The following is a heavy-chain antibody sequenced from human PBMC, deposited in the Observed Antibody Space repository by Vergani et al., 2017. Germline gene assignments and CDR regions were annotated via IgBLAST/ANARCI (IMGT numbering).Heavy chain of an antibody. V-gene: IGHV4-61*02. CDR1: GGSINSHNYY. CDR3: ASTRGACRGAYCHSYDF. D-gene: IGHD2-15*01. Sequence: QVQLQESGPGLVKPSQTLSLTCTVSGGSINSHNYYWSWIRQPAGKGLEWIGRIHTSGSTNYNTSLKIRVTMSEDTSKNQFSLNLTSVTAAATAVYFCASTRGACRGAYCHSYDFWGPGTLVGVSS. CDR2: IHTSGST. J-gene: IGHJ4*02.